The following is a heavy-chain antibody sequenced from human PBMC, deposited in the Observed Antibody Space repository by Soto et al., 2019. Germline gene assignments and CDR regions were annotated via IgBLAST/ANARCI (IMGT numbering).Heavy chain of an antibody. Sequence: QVQVVQSGAAVKKPGASVKVACKASGYSFDTFGMSWVRQATGQGLEWMGWISIEKGDTNSAQKFQDRVTMTTDTSTSTAYMELRSLTSDDTAVYYCARCYCSVGSCFTCWHFDLWGRGTLVTVSS. CDR1: GYSFDTFG. V-gene: IGHV1-18*01. J-gene: IGHJ2*01. CDR2: ISIEKGDT. CDR3: ARCYCSVGSCFTCWHFDL. D-gene: IGHD2-15*01.